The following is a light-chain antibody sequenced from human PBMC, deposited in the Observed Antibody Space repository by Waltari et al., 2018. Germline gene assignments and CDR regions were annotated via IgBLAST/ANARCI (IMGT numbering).Light chain of an antibody. CDR1: QSVSSN. V-gene: IGKV3-15*01. Sequence: EILMTQSPTTLSVSPGERATLSCRASQSVSSNLVWYQQKPGQAPRLLIYDASTRATGIPARFSGSGSGTEFSLTISSLQSEDFAVYDCQQYSNGPRTFGQGTKVDIK. CDR2: DAS. CDR3: QQYSNGPRT. J-gene: IGKJ1*01.